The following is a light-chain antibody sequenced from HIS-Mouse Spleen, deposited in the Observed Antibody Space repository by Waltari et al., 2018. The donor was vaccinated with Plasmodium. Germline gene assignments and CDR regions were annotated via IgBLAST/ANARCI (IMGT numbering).Light chain of an antibody. V-gene: IGKV3-15*01. CDR1: QSVSSN. Sequence: EIVMTQSPATLSVSPGERATLSCRASQSVSSNLAWYQQKPGQAPRRLIYGASTRATGIPEFTLTISSLQSEDFAVYYCQQYNNWSFTFGPGTKVDIK. CDR3: QQYNNWSFT. CDR2: GAS. J-gene: IGKJ3*01.